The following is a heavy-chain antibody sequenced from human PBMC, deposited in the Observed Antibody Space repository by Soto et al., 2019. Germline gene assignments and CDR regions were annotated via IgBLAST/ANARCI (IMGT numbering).Heavy chain of an antibody. CDR1: GGSISTDY. CDR2: IYYGGST. Sequence: QVQLQESGPGLVKPSETLSLTYTVSGGSISTDYWSWIRQPPGKRLEYIGFIYYGGSTNYNPSLESRVTISPDTSKNQFSLKLSSVTAADTAVYYCARGEWFLRGYGMDVWGRGTTVTVS. V-gene: IGHV4-59*01. D-gene: IGHD3-3*01. CDR3: ARGEWFLRGYGMDV. J-gene: IGHJ6*02.